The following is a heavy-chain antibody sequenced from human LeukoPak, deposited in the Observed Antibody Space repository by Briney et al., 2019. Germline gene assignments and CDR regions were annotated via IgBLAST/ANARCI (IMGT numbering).Heavy chain of an antibody. CDR1: GFTFISYA. Sequence: PGGSLRLSCAASGFTFISYAMSWVRQAPGKGLEWVSAISGSGGSTYYADSVKGRFTISRDNPKNTLYLQMNSLSAEDKAVYYCAKGTIFGVVTLSYFDYWGQGTLVTVSS. CDR3: AKGTIFGVVTLSYFDY. D-gene: IGHD3-3*01. CDR2: ISGSGGST. J-gene: IGHJ4*02. V-gene: IGHV3-23*01.